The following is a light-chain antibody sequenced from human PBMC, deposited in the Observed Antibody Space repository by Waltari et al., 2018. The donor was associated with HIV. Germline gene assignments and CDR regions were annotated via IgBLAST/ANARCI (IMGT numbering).Light chain of an antibody. J-gene: IGKJ2*01. CDR3: QQYDNLPRYT. Sequence: DIQMTQSPSSLSASVGDRVTITCQASQDISNYLNWYQQKPGKAPKLLIYDASNLETGFPSRFSGSGAVTDFTFTISSLQPEDIGTYYCQQYDNLPRYTFGQGTKLEIK. V-gene: IGKV1-33*01. CDR2: DAS. CDR1: QDISNY.